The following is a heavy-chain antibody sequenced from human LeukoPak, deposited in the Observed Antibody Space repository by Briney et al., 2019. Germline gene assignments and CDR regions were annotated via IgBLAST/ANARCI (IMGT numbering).Heavy chain of an antibody. J-gene: IGHJ4*02. V-gene: IGHV4-61*02. CDR2: VYTSGST. CDR1: GASVSDGNYY. CDR3: ALYSGYDKASDY. Sequence: SETLSLTCSVSGASVSDGNYYWSWIRQPAGKGLEWIGRVYTSGSTNYNPSLKSRVTVSADTSKNQFSLKLSSVTAADTAVYYCALYSGYDKASDYWGQGTLVTVSS. D-gene: IGHD5-12*01.